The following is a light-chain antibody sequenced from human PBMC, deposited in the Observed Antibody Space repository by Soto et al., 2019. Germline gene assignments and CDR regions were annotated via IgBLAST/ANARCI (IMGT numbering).Light chain of an antibody. J-gene: IGLJ1*01. Sequence: SALTQPRSVSGSPGQSVTISCTGTSSDVGAYNFVSWYQQHPGKAPKLIIYDVTKRPSGVSNRFSGSKSGNTASLTISGLQAEDEADYYCCSYAGSSTLYVFGTGTKVTVL. CDR1: SSDVGAYNF. V-gene: IGLV2-23*02. CDR2: DVT. CDR3: CSYAGSSTLYV.